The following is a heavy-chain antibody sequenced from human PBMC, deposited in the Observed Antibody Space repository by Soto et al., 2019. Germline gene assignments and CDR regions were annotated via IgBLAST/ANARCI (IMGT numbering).Heavy chain of an antibody. Sequence: PSETLSLTCTVSGGSIRSGGYYWTWIRQHPGKGLEWIGYIYYTGSTYYNPSLKSRVTISVDTSKNQFSLKLSSVTAADTAVYYCARVWGGAFDFWGQGTMVTVSS. CDR3: ARVWGGAFDF. D-gene: IGHD3-10*01. CDR2: IYYTGST. CDR1: GGSIRSGGYY. J-gene: IGHJ3*01. V-gene: IGHV4-31*03.